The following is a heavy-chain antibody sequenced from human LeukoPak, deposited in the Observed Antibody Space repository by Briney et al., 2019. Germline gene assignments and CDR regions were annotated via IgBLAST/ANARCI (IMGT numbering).Heavy chain of an antibody. V-gene: IGHV3-21*01. CDR1: GFTFSSYS. Sequence: GGSLGLSCAASGFTFSSYSMNWVRQAPGKGLEWVSSISGSSSYIYYADSVKGRFTISRDNAKNSLYLQMNSLRAEDTAVYYCARDRSNVAAAGGWFDPWGQGTLVTVSS. CDR2: ISGSSSYI. D-gene: IGHD6-13*01. J-gene: IGHJ5*02. CDR3: ARDRSNVAAAGGWFDP.